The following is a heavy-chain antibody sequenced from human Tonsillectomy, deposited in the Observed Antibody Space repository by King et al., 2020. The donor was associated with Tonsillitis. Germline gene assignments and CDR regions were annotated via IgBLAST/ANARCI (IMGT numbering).Heavy chain of an antibody. Sequence: MQLQESGPVLVKPSETLSLTCTVSGGSICSYYWSWIRQPPGKGLEWIGYIYYSGRTNYNPSLRSRVTISVETSKNQFSLKLSSVTAADTAVYYCARDQNYYDSSGYYRGGFDYWGQGTLVTVSS. V-gene: IGHV4-59*01. D-gene: IGHD3-22*01. CDR2: IYYSGRT. CDR3: ARDQNYYDSSGYYRGGFDY. J-gene: IGHJ4*02. CDR1: GGSICSYY.